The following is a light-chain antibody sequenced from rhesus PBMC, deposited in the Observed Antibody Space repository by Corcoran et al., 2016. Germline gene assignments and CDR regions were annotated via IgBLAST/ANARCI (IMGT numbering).Light chain of an antibody. CDR1: ENVNNY. CDR2: KAS. J-gene: IGKJ4*01. V-gene: IGKV1-74*01. CDR3: QHNYGTPLT. Sequence: DIQMTQSPSSLSASVGDRVTITCRTSENVNNYLNWYQQKPGKAPKCLIYKASPLQIGVPTRFSGSGSWTGYTFTISSLQSEDFATYYCQHNYGTPLTFGGGTKVEIK.